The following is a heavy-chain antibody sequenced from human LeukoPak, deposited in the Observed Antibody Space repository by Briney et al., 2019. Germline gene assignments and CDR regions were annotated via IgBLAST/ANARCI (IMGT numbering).Heavy chain of an antibody. D-gene: IGHD2-21*02. CDR1: GLTFSNSW. V-gene: IGHV3-74*01. CDR3: ARDLVVTATY. J-gene: IGHJ4*02. CDR2: INSDGSIT. Sequence: PGGSLGLSCAASGLTFSNSWMTWVRRAPGKGLEWVSRINSDGSITTDADSVKGRFTISRDNAKNTLYLQMNSLRAEDTGVYYCARDLVVTATYWGQGTLVTVSS.